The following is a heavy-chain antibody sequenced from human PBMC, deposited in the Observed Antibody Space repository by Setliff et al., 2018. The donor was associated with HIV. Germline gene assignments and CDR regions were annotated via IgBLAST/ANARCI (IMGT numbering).Heavy chain of an antibody. CDR2: ISWNSGSI. D-gene: IGHD3-22*01. CDR1: GFTFDDYA. Sequence: PGGSLRLSCAASGFTFDDYAMHWVRQAPGKGLEWVSGISWNSGSIGYADSVKGRFTISRDNARNSLYLQMNSLKTEDTALYYCTKDTTAGSYDSSGYYYGAYAFDIWGQGTMVTVSS. V-gene: IGHV3-9*01. J-gene: IGHJ3*02. CDR3: TKDTTAGSYDSSGYYYGAYAFDI.